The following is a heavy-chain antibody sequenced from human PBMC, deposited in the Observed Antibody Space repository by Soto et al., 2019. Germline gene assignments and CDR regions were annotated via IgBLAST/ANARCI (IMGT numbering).Heavy chain of an antibody. Sequence: GGSLRLSCAASGFIFDDYAMHWVRQAPGKGLEWVSGSSWNSGSIGYADSVKGRFTISRDNAKNSLYLQMNSLRAEDTALYYCAKAVGLRAYYYGMDVWGQGTTVTVAS. CDR3: AKAVGLRAYYYGMDV. D-gene: IGHD1-26*01. V-gene: IGHV3-9*01. CDR2: SSWNSGSI. J-gene: IGHJ6*02. CDR1: GFIFDDYA.